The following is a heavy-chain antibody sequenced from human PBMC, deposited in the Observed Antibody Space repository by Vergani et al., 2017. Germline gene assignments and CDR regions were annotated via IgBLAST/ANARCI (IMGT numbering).Heavy chain of an antibody. CDR1: GGTFSSYA. Sequence: QVQLVQSGAEVKKPGSSVKVSCKASGGTFSSYAISWVRQAPGQGLEWMGGIIPIFGTANYAQKFQGRVTITADESPSTAYMELSSLRSEDTAVYYCARRNYYDSSGPPPLGAFDIWGQGTMVTVSS. V-gene: IGHV1-69*01. CDR2: IIPIFGTA. J-gene: IGHJ3*02. CDR3: ARRNYYDSSGPPPLGAFDI. D-gene: IGHD3-22*01.